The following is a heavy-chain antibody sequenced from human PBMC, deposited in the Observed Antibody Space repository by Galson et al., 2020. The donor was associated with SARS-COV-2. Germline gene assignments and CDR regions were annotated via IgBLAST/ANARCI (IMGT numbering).Heavy chain of an antibody. CDR1: GGSFSNIY. CDR3: ARGLMIGGSFYGMDV. V-gene: IGHV4-34*01. J-gene: IGHJ6*02. CDR2: INHTGGT. D-gene: IGHD3-22*01. Sequence: PSETLSLTCAVYGGSFSNIYWTWIRQPPEKGLEWIGEINHTGGTNYNPSLKSRVPISVDTSKNQFSLRVRSVTAADTAVYYCARGLMIGGSFYGMDVWGLGTTVTVSS.